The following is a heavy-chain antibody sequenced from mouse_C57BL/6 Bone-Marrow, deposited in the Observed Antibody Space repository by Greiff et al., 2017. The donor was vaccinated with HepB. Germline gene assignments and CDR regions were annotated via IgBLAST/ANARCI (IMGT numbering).Heavy chain of an antibody. CDR3: TRGGLWFAD. CDR1: GFTFSSYA. V-gene: IGHV5-9-1*02. J-gene: IGHJ3*01. CDR2: ISSGGDYT. Sequence: EVKLMESGEGLVKPGGSLKLSCAASGFTFSSYAMSWVRQTPEQRLEWVAYISSGGDYTYYADTVKGRYTISRDNARNTLYLQMSSLKSEDTAMYYCTRGGLWFADWGQGTRVTVSA.